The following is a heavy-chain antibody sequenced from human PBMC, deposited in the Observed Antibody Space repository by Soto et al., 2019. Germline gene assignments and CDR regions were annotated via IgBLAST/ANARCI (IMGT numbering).Heavy chain of an antibody. CDR1: GGSFSGYY. V-gene: IGHV4-34*01. CDR3: ARAQTYYDYIWGSYRPGDAFDI. D-gene: IGHD3-16*02. CDR2: INHSGST. Sequence: QVQLQQWGAGLLKPSETLSLTCAVYGGSFSGYYWSWIRQPPGKGLEWIGEINHSGSTNYNPSLKSRVTISVETSKNQFSLKLSSVTAADTAVYYCARAQTYYDYIWGSYRPGDAFDIWGQGTMVTVSS. J-gene: IGHJ3*02.